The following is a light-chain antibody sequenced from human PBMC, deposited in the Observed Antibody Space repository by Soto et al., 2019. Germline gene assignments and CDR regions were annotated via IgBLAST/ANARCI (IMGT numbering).Light chain of an antibody. J-gene: IGKJ5*01. CDR1: QTVTNNY. V-gene: IGKV3-20*01. CDR2: GAS. CDR3: QQYSNWPPIT. Sequence: EVVLTQSPGTLPLSPGERATLACRASQTVTNNYLAWYQQRPGLAPRLLIYGASTRATGIPDRFSGSGSGTDFTFTISRLEPEDFAVYYCQQYSNWPPITFGQGTRLEIK.